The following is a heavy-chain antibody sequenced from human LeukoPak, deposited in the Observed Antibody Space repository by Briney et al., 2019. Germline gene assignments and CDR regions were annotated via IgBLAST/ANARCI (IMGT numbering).Heavy chain of an antibody. D-gene: IGHD3-10*01. Sequence: SETLSLTCAVYGGSFSGYYWSWLRQPPGKGLEWIGEINHSGSTNYNPSLKSRVTISVATSKNQFSLKLSSVTAADTAVYYCARETSTYGSGGGYFDYWGQGTLVTVSS. CDR3: ARETSTYGSGGGYFDY. CDR2: INHSGST. CDR1: GGSFSGYY. V-gene: IGHV4-34*01. J-gene: IGHJ4*02.